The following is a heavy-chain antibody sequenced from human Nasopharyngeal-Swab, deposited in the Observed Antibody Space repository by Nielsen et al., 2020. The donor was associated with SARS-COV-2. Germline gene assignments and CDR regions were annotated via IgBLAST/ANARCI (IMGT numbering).Heavy chain of an antibody. J-gene: IGHJ2*01. CDR3: AREGELGGSWYFDL. D-gene: IGHD1-26*01. Sequence: GGSLKISCAAPGFTFSSYDMHCVRQATGKGLEWVSAIGTAGDTYYPGSVKGRFTISRENAKNSLYLQMNSLRAGDTAVYYCAREGELGGSWYFDLWGRGTLVTVSS. CDR1: GFTFSSYD. CDR2: IGTAGDT. V-gene: IGHV3-13*01.